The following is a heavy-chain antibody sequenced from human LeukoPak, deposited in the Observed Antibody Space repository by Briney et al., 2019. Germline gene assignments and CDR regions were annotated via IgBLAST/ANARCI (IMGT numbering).Heavy chain of an antibody. CDR2: ISAYNGNT. V-gene: IGHV1-18*01. CDR1: GYTFTSYG. Sequence: ASVKVSCKASGYTFTSYGISWVRQAPGQGLEWMGWISAYNGNTNYAQKLQGRVTMTTDTSTSTAYMELRSLRSDDTAVYYCASSYGGYYRYYYYMDVWGKGTTVTVSS. D-gene: IGHD4-23*01. CDR3: ASSYGGYYRYYYYMDV. J-gene: IGHJ6*03.